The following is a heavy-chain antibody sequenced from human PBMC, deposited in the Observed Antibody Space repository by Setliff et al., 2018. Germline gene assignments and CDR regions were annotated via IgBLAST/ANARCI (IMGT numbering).Heavy chain of an antibody. CDR3: ARGKGTWVLLRWFDP. D-gene: IGHD3-10*01. V-gene: IGHV4-34*01. J-gene: IGHJ5*02. CDR2: INHSGST. Sequence: LSETLSLTCAVYGGSFSGYYWSWIRQPPGKGLEWIGEINHSGSTNYNPSLKSRVTISVDTSKNQFSLKLSSVTAADTAVYYCARGKGTWVLLRWFDPWGQGTLVTSPQ. CDR1: GGSFSGYY.